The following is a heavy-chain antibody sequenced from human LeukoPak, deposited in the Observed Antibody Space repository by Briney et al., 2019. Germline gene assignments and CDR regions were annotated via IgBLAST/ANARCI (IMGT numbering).Heavy chain of an antibody. V-gene: IGHV1-8*01. D-gene: IGHD2-2*01. CDR2: MNPNSGNT. CDR1: GYTFTSYD. CDR3: AVTGKGDCSSTSCYYYYGMDV. J-gene: IGHJ6*02. Sequence: SVKVSCKASGYTFTSYDINWVRQATGQGLEWMGWMNPNSGNTGYAQKFQGRVTMTRNTSISTAYMELSSLRSEDTAVYYCAVTGKGDCSSTSCYYYYGMDVWGQGTTVTVSS.